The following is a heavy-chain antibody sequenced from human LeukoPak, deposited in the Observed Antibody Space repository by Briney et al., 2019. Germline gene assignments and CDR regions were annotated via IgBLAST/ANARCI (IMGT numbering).Heavy chain of an antibody. CDR2: IIPIFGTA. V-gene: IGHV1-69*13. CDR3: ATDRGSGWYSSRGAPFDY. Sequence: GASVKVSCTASGGTFSSYAISWVRQAPGQGLEWMGGIIPIFGTANYAQKFQGRVTITADESTSTAYMELSSLRSEDTAVYYCATDRGSGWYSSRGAPFDYWGQGTLVTVSS. D-gene: IGHD6-19*01. J-gene: IGHJ4*02. CDR1: GGTFSSYA.